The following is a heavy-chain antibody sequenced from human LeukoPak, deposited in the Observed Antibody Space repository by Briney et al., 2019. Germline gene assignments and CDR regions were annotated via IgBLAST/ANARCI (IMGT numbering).Heavy chain of an antibody. CDR2: ISSSGSTI. Sequence: GGSLRLSCAASGFTFSSYEMNWVRQAPGKGLEWVSYISSSGSTIYYADSVKGRFTISRDNAKNSLYLQMNSLRAEDTAVYYCASRDIVATIDAPYSDYWGQGTLVTVSS. V-gene: IGHV3-48*03. D-gene: IGHD5-12*01. J-gene: IGHJ4*02. CDR1: GFTFSSYE. CDR3: ASRDIVATIDAPYSDY.